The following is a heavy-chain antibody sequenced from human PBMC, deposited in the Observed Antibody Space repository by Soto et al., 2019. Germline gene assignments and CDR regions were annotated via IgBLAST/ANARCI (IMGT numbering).Heavy chain of an antibody. Sequence: SETLSLTCAVYGGSFSGYYWSWIRQPPGKGLEWIGEINHSGSTNYNPSLKSRVTISVDTSKNQFSLKLSSVTAADTAVYYCARGGIRSSTRSYNWFDPWGQGTLVTVSS. V-gene: IGHV4-34*01. J-gene: IGHJ5*02. CDR3: ARGGIRSSTRSYNWFDP. CDR1: GGSFSGYY. D-gene: IGHD1-26*01. CDR2: INHSGST.